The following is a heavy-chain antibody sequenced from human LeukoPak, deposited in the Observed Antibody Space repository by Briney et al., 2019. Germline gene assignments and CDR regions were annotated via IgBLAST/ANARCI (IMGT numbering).Heavy chain of an antibody. J-gene: IGHJ6*02. CDR1: GFTFSSYG. V-gene: IGHV3-30*18. Sequence: GGSLRLSCAASGFTFSSYGMHWVRQAPGKGLEWVAVISYDGSNKYYADSVKGRFTISRDNSKNTLYLQMNSLRAEDTAVYYCAKDSVVIPLTYYYYYGMDVWAKGPRSPSP. CDR3: AKDSVVIPLTYYYYYGMDV. CDR2: ISYDGSNK. D-gene: IGHD3-22*01.